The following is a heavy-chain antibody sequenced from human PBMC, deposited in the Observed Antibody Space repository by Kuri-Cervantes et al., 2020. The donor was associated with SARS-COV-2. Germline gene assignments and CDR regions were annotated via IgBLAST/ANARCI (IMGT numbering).Heavy chain of an antibody. D-gene: IGHD6-19*01. CDR1: GFTFSSYG. CDR3: ASFGSGWYDDAFDI. CDR2: ISYDGSNK. Sequence: GESLKISCAASGFTFSSYGMHWVRQARGKGLEWVAVISYDGSNKYYADSVKGRFTISRDNSKNTLYLQMNSLRAEDTAVYYCASFGSGWYDDAFDIWGQGTMVTVSS. V-gene: IGHV3-30*03. J-gene: IGHJ3*02.